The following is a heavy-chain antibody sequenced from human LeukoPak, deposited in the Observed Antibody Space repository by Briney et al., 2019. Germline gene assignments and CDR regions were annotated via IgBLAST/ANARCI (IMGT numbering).Heavy chain of an antibody. CDR1: GFTFSDHY. Sequence: PGGSLRLSCAASGFTFSDHYMDWVRQAPGKGLEWVGRTRDKANSYTTEYAASVKGRFTISRDDSKNSLYLQMNSLKTEDTAVYYCTSPEVVPAASPGGYYMDVWGKGTTVTVSS. D-gene: IGHD2-2*01. V-gene: IGHV3-72*01. CDR3: TSPEVVPAASPGGYYMDV. J-gene: IGHJ6*03. CDR2: TRDKANSYTT.